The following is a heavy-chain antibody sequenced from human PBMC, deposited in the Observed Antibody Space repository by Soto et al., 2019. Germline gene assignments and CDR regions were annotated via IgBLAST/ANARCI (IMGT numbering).Heavy chain of an antibody. CDR2: IIPIFGTA. Sequence: GGPVKVSCKASGGTFSSYAISWVRQAPGQGLEWMGGIIPIFGTANYAQKFQGRVTITADKSTSTAYMELSSLRSEDTAVYYCARVGATDYYYGMDVWGQGTTVTVSS. J-gene: IGHJ6*02. CDR1: GGTFSSYA. V-gene: IGHV1-69*06. CDR3: ARVGATDYYYGMDV. D-gene: IGHD1-26*01.